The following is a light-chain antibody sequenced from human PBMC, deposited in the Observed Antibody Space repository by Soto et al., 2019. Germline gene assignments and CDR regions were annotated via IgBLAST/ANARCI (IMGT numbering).Light chain of an antibody. CDR1: SSNIGSNY. V-gene: IGLV1-47*01. CDR2: RNN. CDR3: SSYTPSSTRV. J-gene: IGLJ1*01. Sequence: QSVLTQPPSASGTPGQRVTISCSGSSSNIGSNYVYWYQQLPGTAPKLLIYRNNQRPSGVPDRFSGSKSGTSASLAISGLRSEDEADYYCSSYTPSSTRVFGTGTKVTVL.